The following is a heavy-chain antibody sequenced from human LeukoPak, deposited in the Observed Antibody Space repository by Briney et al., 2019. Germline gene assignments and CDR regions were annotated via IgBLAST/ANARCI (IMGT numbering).Heavy chain of an antibody. CDR1: GYTFTGYY. V-gene: IGHV1-69*13. CDR3: ARGGDDSGYDKYNWFDP. D-gene: IGHD5-12*01. Sequence: SVKVSCKASGYTFTGYYMHWVRQAPGQGLEWMGGIIPIFGTANYAQKFQGRVTITADESTSTAYMELSSLRSEDTAVYYCARGGDDSGYDKYNWFDPWSQGTLVTVSS. CDR2: IIPIFGTA. J-gene: IGHJ5*02.